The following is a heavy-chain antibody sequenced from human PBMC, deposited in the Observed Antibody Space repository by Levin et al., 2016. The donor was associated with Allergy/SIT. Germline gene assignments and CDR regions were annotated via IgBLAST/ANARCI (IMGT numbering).Heavy chain of an antibody. J-gene: IGHJ6*02. CDR1: GYSFTSYW. CDR2: IYPRDSDT. V-gene: IGHV5-51*01. CDR3: ARPSRGQMDV. Sequence: KVSCKGSGYSFTSYWIGWVRQTPGKGLEWLGIIYPRDSDTRYSPSFQGHVTISADKSISTAYLQWSSLKASDTAMYYCARPSRGQMDVWGQGTTVTVSS.